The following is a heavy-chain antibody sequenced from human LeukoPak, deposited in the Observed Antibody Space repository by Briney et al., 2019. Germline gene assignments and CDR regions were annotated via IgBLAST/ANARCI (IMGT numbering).Heavy chain of an antibody. V-gene: IGHV4-4*07. J-gene: IGHJ5*02. D-gene: IGHD6-13*01. CDR1: GDSINTNN. CDR3: ARDPLRSSFDP. CDR2: LHNSGST. Sequence: SETLSLTCTVSGDSINTNNHWAWIRQPAGKGLEWIGRLHNSGSTNYNPSLQSRVTISVDTSKNQFSLKMTSATAADTAVYFSARDPLRSSFDPWGQGILVTVSS.